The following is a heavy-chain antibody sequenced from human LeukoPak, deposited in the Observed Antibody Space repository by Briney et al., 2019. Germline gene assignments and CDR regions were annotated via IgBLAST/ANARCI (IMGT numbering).Heavy chain of an antibody. CDR1: GFTFSDYY. J-gene: IGHJ5*02. V-gene: IGHV3-11*04. D-gene: IGHD3-22*01. CDR3: AKVLNYDSSGAFDP. Sequence: GGCLRPSCAASGFTFSDYYVSWVRQAPGEGRGWGSYISSSASTIYHADPVKGRFTIYRDNSKNTLYLQMNSLRAEDTAVYSCAKVLNYDSSGAFDPWGQGTLVTVSS. CDR2: ISSSASTI.